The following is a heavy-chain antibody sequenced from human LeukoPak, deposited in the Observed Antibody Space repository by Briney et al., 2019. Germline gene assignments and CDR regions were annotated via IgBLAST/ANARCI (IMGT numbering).Heavy chain of an antibody. Sequence: GGSLRLSCAASGFTFSSYWMSWVRQAPGKGLEWAANIKEDGSEKYYVDSVKGRFTIPRDNAKNSLYLQMNSLRAEDTAVYYCARPAHCSSTSCSAFDYWGQGTLVTVSS. J-gene: IGHJ4*02. CDR3: ARPAHCSSTSCSAFDY. D-gene: IGHD2-2*01. CDR2: IKEDGSEK. V-gene: IGHV3-7*01. CDR1: GFTFSSYW.